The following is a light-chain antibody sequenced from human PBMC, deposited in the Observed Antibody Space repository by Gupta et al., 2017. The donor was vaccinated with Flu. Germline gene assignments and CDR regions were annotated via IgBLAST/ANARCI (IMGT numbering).Light chain of an antibody. J-gene: IGKJ1*01. CDR2: GVS. Sequence: DIQMTQYPSSPSASVGDRVAITCRASQGNSNCLAWSQQRPGKAHELVIYGVSTLQLGVPSRFSGSGSGKDFTLTISSLQSEDFATYYCQEYDTAPWTFGQGTKVES. CDR1: QGNSNC. CDR3: QEYDTAPWT. V-gene: IGKV1-27*01.